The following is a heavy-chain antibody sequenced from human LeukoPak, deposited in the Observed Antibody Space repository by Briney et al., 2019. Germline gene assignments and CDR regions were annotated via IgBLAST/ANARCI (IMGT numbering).Heavy chain of an antibody. CDR2: ISSSSSYT. CDR3: ARDLSSGWSRVNWFDP. CDR1: GFTFSSYS. Sequence: PGGSLRLSCAASGFTFSSYSMNWVRQAPGKGLEWVSSISSSSSYTYYADSVKGRFTISRDNAKNSLYLQMNSLRAEDTAVYYCARDLSSGWSRVNWFDPWGQGTLVTVSS. V-gene: IGHV3-21*01. D-gene: IGHD6-19*01. J-gene: IGHJ5*02.